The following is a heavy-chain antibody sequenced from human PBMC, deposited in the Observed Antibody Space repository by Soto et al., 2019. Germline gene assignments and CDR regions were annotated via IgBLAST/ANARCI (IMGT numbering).Heavy chain of an antibody. CDR1: GDSVSSTSAA. D-gene: IGHD6-19*01. J-gene: IGHJ4*02. CDR2: TYYRSKWYS. V-gene: IGHV6-1*01. CDR3: ARGSYYSGWV. Sequence: LSLTCAISGDSVSSTSAAWSWIRQSPSRGLEWLGRTYYRSKWYSDYAVSVKSRITINPDTSKNQYSLQLNSVTPEDTAVYYCARGSYYSGWVWGQGTLVTVSS.